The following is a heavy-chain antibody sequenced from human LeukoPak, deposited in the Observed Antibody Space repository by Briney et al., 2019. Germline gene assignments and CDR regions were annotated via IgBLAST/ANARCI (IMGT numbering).Heavy chain of an antibody. CDR3: ARDLRNTMTTLDV. CDR2: IYYSGST. CDR1: GGSISSGGYY. J-gene: IGHJ6*02. Sequence: PSQTLSLTCTVSGGSISSGGYYWSWIRQHPGKGLEWIGYIYYSGSTHYNPSLKSRVSISADTSKNQFSLKLTSVTAADTAAYYCARDLRNTMTTLDVWGQGTTVTASS. V-gene: IGHV4-30-4*08. D-gene: IGHD4-17*01.